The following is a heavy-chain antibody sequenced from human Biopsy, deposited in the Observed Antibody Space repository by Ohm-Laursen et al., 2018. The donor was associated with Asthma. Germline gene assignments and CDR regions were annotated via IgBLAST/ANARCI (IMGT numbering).Heavy chain of an antibody. CDR2: IWYDGRKK. J-gene: IGHJ6*02. D-gene: IGHD6-6*01. CDR3: ARKIAARGGMGV. CDR1: GFTFSSYA. V-gene: IGHV3-33*01. Sequence: SLRLSCAASGFTFSSYAMHWVRQAPGKGLEWVSFIWYDGRKKTYADSVKGRFTISRDNSKNTLYLQMNSLRAEDTAVYYCARKIAARGGMGVWGQGTTVTVSS.